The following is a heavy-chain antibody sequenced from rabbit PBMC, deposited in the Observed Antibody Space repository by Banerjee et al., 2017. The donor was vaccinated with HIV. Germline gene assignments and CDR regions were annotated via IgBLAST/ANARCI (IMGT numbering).Heavy chain of an antibody. J-gene: IGHJ4*01. Sequence: QQQLEESGGGLVQPEGSLTLTCTASGFSFSGGYWICWVRQAPGKGLEWIGCINSGVSDTTYYANWTKGRFSISKTSSTTVSLQMTSLTGADTATYVCARRGAGSGGYDLWGQGTLVTVS. CDR3: ARRGAGSGGYDL. V-gene: IGHV1S45*01. CDR1: GFSFSGGYW. CDR2: INSGVSDTT. D-gene: IGHD1-1*01.